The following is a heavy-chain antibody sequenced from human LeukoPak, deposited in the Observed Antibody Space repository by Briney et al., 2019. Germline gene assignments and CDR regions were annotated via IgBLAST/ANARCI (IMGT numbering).Heavy chain of an antibody. CDR1: GFSLSTSGMR. CDR3: ARIFTVTTGFDY. J-gene: IGHJ4*02. V-gene: IGHV2-70*04. D-gene: IGHD4-17*01. CDR2: IDWDDDR. Sequence: SGPALVKPTQTLTLTCTFSGFSLSTSGMRVSWIRQPPGKALEWLARIDWDDDRFYSTSLKTRLTISKDTSKNQVVLTMTNMDPVDTATYYCARIFTVTTGFDYWGQGTLVTVSS.